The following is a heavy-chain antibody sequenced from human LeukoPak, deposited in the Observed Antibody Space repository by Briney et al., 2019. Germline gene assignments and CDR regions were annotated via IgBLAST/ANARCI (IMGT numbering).Heavy chain of an antibody. CDR1: GFAFTSLA. CDR3: AKDARRSDGWYFFDH. Sequence: GGSLRLSCAASGFAFTSLAMGWVRQAPGRGLEWVSVISDRGDLTYYADPVKGRFTISRDNSKNTLYLQMNSLRAEDTAVYYCAKDARRSDGWYFFDHWGQGTLVTVSS. J-gene: IGHJ4*02. D-gene: IGHD2-15*01. V-gene: IGHV3-23*01. CDR2: ISDRGDLT.